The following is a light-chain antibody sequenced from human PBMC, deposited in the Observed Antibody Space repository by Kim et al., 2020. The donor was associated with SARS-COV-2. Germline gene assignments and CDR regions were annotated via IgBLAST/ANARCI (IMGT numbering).Light chain of an antibody. CDR2: DLS. V-gene: IGKV3-15*01. J-gene: IGKJ1*01. CDR1: QNVSNN. CDR3: QQYNNWWT. Sequence: EIVMTQSPATLSVSPGDRATLSCRASQNVSNNLAWYQQKPGQAPRLLIYDLSTRATGIPARFSGSGSGTEFTLTISSLQPEDFAIYYCQQYNNWWTFGQGTKVDIK.